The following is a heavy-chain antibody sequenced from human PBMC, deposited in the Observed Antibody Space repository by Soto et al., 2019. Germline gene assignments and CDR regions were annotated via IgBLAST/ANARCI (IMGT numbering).Heavy chain of an antibody. J-gene: IGHJ3*01. V-gene: IGHV3-23*01. D-gene: IGHD5-12*01. Sequence: GGSLRLSCAASGFTFSSYAMSWVRQAPGKGLEWVSSISGSGGSTYDADSVKGRFTISRDNSKNTLYLQMNNLRAEDTAVYYCENDLSSTRNGYNQLFDLWGQGTMVTVS. CDR2: ISGSGGST. CDR1: GFTFSSYA. CDR3: ENDLSSTRNGYNQLFDL.